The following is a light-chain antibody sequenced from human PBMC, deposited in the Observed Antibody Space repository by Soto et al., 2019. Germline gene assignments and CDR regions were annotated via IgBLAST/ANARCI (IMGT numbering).Light chain of an antibody. CDR3: QQFGSSFIT. J-gene: IGKJ5*01. Sequence: EILMTQYRATLSVSPGERATLSCRASQGVSSNLAWYQQKPGQAPRLLIYGASRRATGVPDRFSGSGSGTDFTLTISRLEREDFAVYFCQQFGSSFITFGQGTRLEIK. CDR1: QGVSSN. CDR2: GAS. V-gene: IGKV3-20*01.